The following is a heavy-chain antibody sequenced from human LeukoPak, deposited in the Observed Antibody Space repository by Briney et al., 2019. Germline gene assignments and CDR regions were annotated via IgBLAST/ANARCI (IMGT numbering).Heavy chain of an antibody. CDR2: INHSGST. J-gene: IGHJ6*02. V-gene: IGHV4-34*01. D-gene: IGHD1-26*01. CDR1: GGSFSGYY. CDR3: ARVYTGADGMDV. Sequence: SETLSLTCAVYGGSFSGYYWSWIRQPPGKGLEWIGEINHSGSTNYNPSLKSRVTMSVDTSKNQFSLKLSSVTAADTAVYYCARVYTGADGMDVWGQGTTVTVSS.